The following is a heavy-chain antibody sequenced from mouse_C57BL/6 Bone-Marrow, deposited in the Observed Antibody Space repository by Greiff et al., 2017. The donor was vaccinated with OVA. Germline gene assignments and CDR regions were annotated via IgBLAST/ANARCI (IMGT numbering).Heavy chain of an antibody. D-gene: IGHD2-13*01. CDR1: GFTFSDYG. CDR3: ARHDYRAMDY. CDR2: ISNLAYSI. Sequence: EVKLMESGGGLVQPGGSLKLSCAASGFTFSDYGMAWVRQAPRKGPEWVAFISNLAYSIYYADTVTGRFTIARENAKNTLYLEMSSLRSEDTAMYYCARHDYRAMDYWGQGTSVTVSS. J-gene: IGHJ4*01. V-gene: IGHV5-15*01.